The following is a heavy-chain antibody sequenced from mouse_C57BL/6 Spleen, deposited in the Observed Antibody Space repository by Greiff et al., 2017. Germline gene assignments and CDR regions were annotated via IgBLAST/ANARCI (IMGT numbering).Heavy chain of an antibody. D-gene: IGHD2-1*01. V-gene: IGHV1-82*01. CDR3: ALYYGNYYAMDY. Sequence: VKVVESGPELVKPGASVKISCKASGYAFSSSWMNWVKQRPGKGLEWIGRIYPGDGDTNYNGKFKGKATLTADKSSSTAYMQLSSLTSEDSAVYFCALYYGNYYAMDYWGQGTSVTVSS. CDR2: IYPGDGDT. CDR1: GYAFSSSW. J-gene: IGHJ4*01.